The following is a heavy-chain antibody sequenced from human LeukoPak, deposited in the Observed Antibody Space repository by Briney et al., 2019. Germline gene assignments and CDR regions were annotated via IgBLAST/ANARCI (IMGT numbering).Heavy chain of an antibody. V-gene: IGHV3-30*02. CDR2: IWYDGSNK. J-gene: IGHJ4*02. CDR3: AKDYGSGSYYTLYY. CDR1: GFTFSSYG. Sequence: GGSLRLSCAASGFTFSSYGMHWVRQAPGKGLEWVAVIWYDGSNKYYADSVKGRFTISRDNSKNTLYLQMNSLRAEDTAVHYCAKDYGSGSYYTLYYWGQGTLVTVSS. D-gene: IGHD3-10*01.